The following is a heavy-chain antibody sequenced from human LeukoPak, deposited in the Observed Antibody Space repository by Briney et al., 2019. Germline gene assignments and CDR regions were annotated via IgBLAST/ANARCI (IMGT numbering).Heavy chain of an antibody. V-gene: IGHV3-9*03. CDR3: AKGPRYTMFRGVIDF. D-gene: IGHD3-10*01. CDR1: GCTFNDYG. CDR2: MSWDSDNI. J-gene: IGHJ4*02. Sequence: GSSLKLSCAASGCTFNDYGMHWVRQTTGKGLEWVAGMSWDSDNIDYAYSVKGRFTISSDNAKNSLYLQVNSQRAEDMALCYCAKGPRYTMFRGVIDFWGQGTLVTVSS.